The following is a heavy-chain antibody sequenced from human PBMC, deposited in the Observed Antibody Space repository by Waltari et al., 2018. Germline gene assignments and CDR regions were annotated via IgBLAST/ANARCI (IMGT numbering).Heavy chain of an antibody. J-gene: IGHJ6*02. V-gene: IGHV3-53*01. CDR1: GFTVSSNY. CDR2: IYSGGST. Sequence: EVQLVESGGGLIQPGGSLRLSRAASGFTVSSNYMSWVRQAPGKGLEWVSVIYSGGSTYYADSVKGRFTISRDNSKNTLYLQMNSLGAEDTAVYYCARAMVGATNYYYYGMDVWGQGTTVTVSS. CDR3: ARAMVGATNYYYYGMDV. D-gene: IGHD1-26*01.